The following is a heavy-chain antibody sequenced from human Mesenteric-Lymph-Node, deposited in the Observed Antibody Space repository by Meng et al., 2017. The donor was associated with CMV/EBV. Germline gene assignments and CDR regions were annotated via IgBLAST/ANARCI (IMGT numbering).Heavy chain of an antibody. J-gene: IGHJ4*02. Sequence: GSLKISGTGSESTFKYAMDWVRQAPGKGLEWVSAILVDGVTTYYADSVEGRFTISRDNSRNTLYLQMNSLRVEDTAVYFCARRGQGQAWGQGTLVTVSS. CDR1: ESTFKYA. V-gene: IGHV3-23*01. CDR3: ARRGQGQA. CDR2: ILVDGVTT.